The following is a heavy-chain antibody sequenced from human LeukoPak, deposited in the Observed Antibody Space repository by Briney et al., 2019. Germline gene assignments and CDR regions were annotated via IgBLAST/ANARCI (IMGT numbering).Heavy chain of an antibody. CDR3: ATAPNYYFDY. D-gene: IGHD1-1*01. CDR2: ISAYNGNT. V-gene: IGHV1-18*01. J-gene: IGHJ4*02. Sequence: ASVKVSCKASGYTFTSYGISWVRQAPGQGLEWMGWISAYNGNTNYAQKFQGRVTMTEDTSTDTAYMELSSLRSEDTAVYYCATAPNYYFDYWGQGTLVTVSS. CDR1: GYTFTSYG.